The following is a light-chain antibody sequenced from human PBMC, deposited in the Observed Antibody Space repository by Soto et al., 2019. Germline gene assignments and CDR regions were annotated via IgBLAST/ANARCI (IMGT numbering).Light chain of an antibody. Sequence: DIQMTQSPSTLSASVGDRVTLTCRASQSISTWLAWYQQKPGKAPKILLYKASNLESGVPSRFSGSGSGTEFTLTISSLQPDDFATYYCQQYSSYSRTFGQGTKLEIK. CDR1: QSISTW. CDR2: KAS. J-gene: IGKJ2*01. CDR3: QQYSSYSRT. V-gene: IGKV1-5*03.